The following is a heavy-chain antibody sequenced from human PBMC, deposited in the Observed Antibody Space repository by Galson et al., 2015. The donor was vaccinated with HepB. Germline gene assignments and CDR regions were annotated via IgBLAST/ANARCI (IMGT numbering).Heavy chain of an antibody. CDR1: GFNLSNYA. V-gene: IGHV3-64*02. J-gene: IGHJ4*02. CDR3: ARDRGVLPGVIDY. Sequence: PLRLSCAVSGFNLSNYAMHWARQAPGKGLEYISAITNTGGSTYYVDSVQGRFTISRDNSKNTLYLQMGSLRTEDMSVYYCARDRGVLPGVIDYWGQGTLVTVSS. CDR2: ITNTGGST. D-gene: IGHD3-10*01.